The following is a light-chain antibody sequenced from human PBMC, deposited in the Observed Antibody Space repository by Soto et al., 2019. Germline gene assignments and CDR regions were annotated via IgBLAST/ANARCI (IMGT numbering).Light chain of an antibody. CDR2: KAS. V-gene: IGKV1-5*03. CDR3: QQYNSPPWT. J-gene: IGKJ1*01. CDR1: QSISSW. Sequence: DIQMTQSPSTLSASVGDRVTITCRASQSISSWLAWYQQKPGKAPKFLIHKASSLESGVPSRFSGSGSGTEFTLTISSLQTDDFATYFCQQYNSPPWTFVQGTKVEIK.